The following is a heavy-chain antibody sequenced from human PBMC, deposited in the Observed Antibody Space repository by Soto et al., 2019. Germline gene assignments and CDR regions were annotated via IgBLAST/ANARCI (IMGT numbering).Heavy chain of an antibody. CDR2: LSRGGGST. D-gene: IGHD5-12*01. Sequence: GGSLRLSCAASGFTYSSHGMSWVRQAPGKGLEWIAGLSRGGGSTYYADSVKGRFTISRDNSNNTLDLIMNSLRVEDTALYYCARDGQYRTDGFDIWGRGTMVTVSS. CDR3: ARDGQYRTDGFDI. CDR1: GFTYSSHG. J-gene: IGHJ3*02. V-gene: IGHV3-23*01.